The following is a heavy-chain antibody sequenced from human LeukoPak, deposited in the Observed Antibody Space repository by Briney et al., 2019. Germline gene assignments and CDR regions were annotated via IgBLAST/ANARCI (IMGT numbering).Heavy chain of an antibody. V-gene: IGHV4-59*01. Sequence: SETLSLTCTVSGGSISSYYWSWIRQPPGKGLEWIGYIYYSGSTNYNPSLKSRVTISVDTSKNQFSLKLSSVTAADTAVYYCARELDGYNGIDHWGQGTLVTVSS. CDR3: ARELDGYNGIDH. CDR1: GGSISSYY. J-gene: IGHJ4*02. D-gene: IGHD5-24*01. CDR2: IYYSGST.